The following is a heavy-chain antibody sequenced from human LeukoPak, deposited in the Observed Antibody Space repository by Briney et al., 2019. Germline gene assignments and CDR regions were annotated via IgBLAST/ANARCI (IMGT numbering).Heavy chain of an antibody. J-gene: IGHJ4*02. CDR2: SNAGNGNT. CDR1: GYTFTSYA. Sequence: ASVKDSCKASGYTFTSYAMHWVRQAPGQRLEWMGWSNAGNGNTKYSQEFQGRVTITRDTSASTAYMELSSLRSEDMAVYYCARDSGSSEALDYWGQGTLVTVSS. D-gene: IGHD1-26*01. V-gene: IGHV1-3*02. CDR3: ARDSGSSEALDY.